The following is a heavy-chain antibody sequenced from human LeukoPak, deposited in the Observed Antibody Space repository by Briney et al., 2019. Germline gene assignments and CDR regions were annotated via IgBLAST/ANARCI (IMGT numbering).Heavy chain of an antibody. CDR3: AGDYSSLVLGH. CDR2: VSTSDTP. CDR1: NDSINNFY. Sequence: PSETLSLTCTVSNDSINNFYWTWIRQPAGRGLEWLGTVSTSDTPHYNPSLKSRVAISIDKSKNHLSLRLISVTAADTAVYFCAGDYSSLVLGHWGQGTPGTVSS. V-gene: IGHV4-4*07. D-gene: IGHD4-17*01. J-gene: IGHJ4*02.